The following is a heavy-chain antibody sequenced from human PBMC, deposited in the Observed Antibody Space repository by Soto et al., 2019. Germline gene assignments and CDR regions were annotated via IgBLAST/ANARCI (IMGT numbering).Heavy chain of an antibody. D-gene: IGHD3-10*01. CDR2: IYSGGYT. J-gene: IGHJ4*02. CDR3: AGRRGGGGY. Sequence: EVQLVESGGGLIQPGGSLRLSCAVSGFTVSNNYMSWVRQAPGKGLEGVSVIYSGGYTAYGDSVKGRFTISRDNSKKTIYLQMKSRGGGDRGLLYGAGRRGGGGYWGQGTLVTVSS. CDR1: GFTVSNNY. V-gene: IGHV3-53*01.